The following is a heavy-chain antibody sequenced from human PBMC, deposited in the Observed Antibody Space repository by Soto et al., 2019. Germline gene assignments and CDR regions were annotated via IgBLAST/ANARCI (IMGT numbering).Heavy chain of an antibody. V-gene: IGHV3-23*01. Sequence: GGSLRLSCAASGFTFCSYGMHWVRQAPGKGLEWVSAISGSGGSTYYADSVKGRFTISRDNSKNTLYLQMNSLRAEDTAVYYCTTGHRIMITFGEVIEGIDYWGQGTLVTVSS. CDR1: GFTFCSYG. J-gene: IGHJ4*02. CDR2: ISGSGGST. D-gene: IGHD3-16*02. CDR3: TTGHRIMITFGEVIEGIDY.